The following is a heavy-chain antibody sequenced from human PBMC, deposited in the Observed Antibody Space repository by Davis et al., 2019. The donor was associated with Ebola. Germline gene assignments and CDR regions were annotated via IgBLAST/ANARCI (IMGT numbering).Heavy chain of an antibody. J-gene: IGHJ4*02. CDR3: ARGEYRSSSLNFDY. V-gene: IGHV4-34*01. CDR2: INHSGST. D-gene: IGHD6-6*01. CDR1: GFTVSSNY. Sequence: ESLKISCAASGFTVSSNYMSWIRQPPGKGLEWIGEINHSGSTNYNPSLKSRVTISVDTSKNQFSLKLSSVTAADTAVYYCARGEYRSSSLNFDYWGQGTLVTVSS.